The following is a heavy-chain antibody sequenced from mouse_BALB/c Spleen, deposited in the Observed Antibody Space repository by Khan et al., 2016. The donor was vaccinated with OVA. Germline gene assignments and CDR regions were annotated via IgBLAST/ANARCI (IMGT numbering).Heavy chain of an antibody. Sequence: VQLQESGGEVVRPGTSVKISCKASGYTFTNYWLGWVRQRPGHGLEWIGDIYPGGYFTNYNEQFKGKATLTVDTSSSTANMQLSSLTSEDSAVYLWARWATWYFDVWGAGTAVTVSS. CDR3: ARWATWYFDV. CDR1: GYTFTNYW. D-gene: IGHD3-1*01. J-gene: IGHJ1*01. V-gene: IGHV1-63*02. CDR2: IYPGGYFT.